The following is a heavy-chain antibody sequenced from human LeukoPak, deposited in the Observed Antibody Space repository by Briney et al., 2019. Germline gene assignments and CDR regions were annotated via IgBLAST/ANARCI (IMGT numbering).Heavy chain of an antibody. J-gene: IGHJ6*02. V-gene: IGHV4-59*01. Sequence: SETLSLTCTVSGGSISSYYWSWVRQPPGKGLEWIGYIYYSGSTNYNPYLKSRVTISVEKSKKQFSLKLSSVTAADTAVYYCARNTLDDYYYGMDVWGQGTTVTVSS. CDR1: GGSISSYY. CDR2: IYYSGST. D-gene: IGHD1-1*01. CDR3: ARNTLDDYYYGMDV.